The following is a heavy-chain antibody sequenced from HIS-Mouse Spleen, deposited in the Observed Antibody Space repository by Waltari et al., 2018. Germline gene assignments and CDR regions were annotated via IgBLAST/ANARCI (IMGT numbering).Heavy chain of an antibody. CDR2: IYYSGST. CDR3: ARDPRWNDGIDY. D-gene: IGHD1-1*01. Sequence: QLQLQESGPGLGKPSETLSLTCTVSGCSISRSSYSWGWIRKPPGKGLEWIGGIYYSGSTYYNPSLKSRVTILVDTSKNQFSLKLSSVTAADTAVYYCARDPRWNDGIDYWGQGTLVTVSS. CDR1: GCSISRSSYS. J-gene: IGHJ4*02. V-gene: IGHV4-39*07.